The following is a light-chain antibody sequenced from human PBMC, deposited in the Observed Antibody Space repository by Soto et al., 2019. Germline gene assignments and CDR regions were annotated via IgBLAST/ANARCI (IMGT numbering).Light chain of an antibody. CDR2: GAS. J-gene: IGKJ5*01. V-gene: IGKV3-20*01. Sequence: EIVLTQSPGTLSLSPGERATLSCRASQSVSSSYLAWYQQKPGQAPRLLIYGASSRATGIPDRFSGSGSGTDFTLTLSRLEPEDFAVHYCQQYGSSHVTFGQGTRLEIK. CDR1: QSVSSSY. CDR3: QQYGSSHVT.